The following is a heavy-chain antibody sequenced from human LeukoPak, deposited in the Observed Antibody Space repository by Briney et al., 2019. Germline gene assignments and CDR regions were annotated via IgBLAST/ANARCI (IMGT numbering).Heavy chain of an antibody. CDR2: IYYSGST. CDR3: ARGVATIYGVVTDGKYYYYGMDV. V-gene: IGHV4-59*01. D-gene: IGHD3-3*01. Sequence: PSETLSLTCTVSGGSISSYYWSWIRQPPGKGLEWIGYIYYSGSTNYNPSLKSRVTISVDTSKNQFSLKLSSVTAADTAVYYCARGVATIYGVVTDGKYYYYGMDVWGQGTTVTVSS. J-gene: IGHJ6*02. CDR1: GGSISSYY.